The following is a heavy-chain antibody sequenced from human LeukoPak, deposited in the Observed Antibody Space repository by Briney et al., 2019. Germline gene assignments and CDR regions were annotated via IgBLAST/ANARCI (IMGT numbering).Heavy chain of an antibody. CDR1: GGSISSYY. CDR3: AREYYYDSSVPYNWFDP. J-gene: IGHJ5*02. CDR2: IYYSGST. Sequence: SETLSLTCTVSGGSISSYYWSWIRQPPGKGLERIGYIYYSGSTSYNPSLKSRVTISVDTSKNQFSLKLSSVTAADTAVYYCAREYYYDSSVPYNWFDPWGQGTLVTVSS. D-gene: IGHD3-22*01. V-gene: IGHV4-59*01.